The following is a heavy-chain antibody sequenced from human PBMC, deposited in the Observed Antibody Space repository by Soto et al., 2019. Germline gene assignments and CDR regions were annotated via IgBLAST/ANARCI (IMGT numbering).Heavy chain of an antibody. CDR1: GGTFSSYA. V-gene: IGHV1-69*06. J-gene: IGHJ6*02. CDR2: IIPIFGTA. D-gene: IGHD6-13*01. Sequence: SSVKVSCKASGGTFSSYAISWVRQAPGQGLEWMGGIIPIFGTANYAQKFQGRVTITADKSTSTAYMELSSLRSEDTAVYYCAMVNSSRIYYYYVMYGWGQGTTVTVAS. CDR3: AMVNSSRIYYYYVMYG.